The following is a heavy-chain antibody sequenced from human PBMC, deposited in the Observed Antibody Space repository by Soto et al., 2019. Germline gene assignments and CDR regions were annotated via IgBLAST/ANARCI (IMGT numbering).Heavy chain of an antibody. CDR1: GYTFSHYW. J-gene: IGHJ4*02. V-gene: IGHV3-74*01. CDR3: SYDPLGAKDC. D-gene: IGHD3-3*01. CDR2: VNRDGTIT. Sequence: GGSLRLSCAASGYTFSHYWMNWVRQAPGKGLVWVSRVNRDGTITTYADSVKGRFTISRDNAKNTLSVQMNSLGVEDTALYYCSYDPLGAKDCWGQGTPVTVSS.